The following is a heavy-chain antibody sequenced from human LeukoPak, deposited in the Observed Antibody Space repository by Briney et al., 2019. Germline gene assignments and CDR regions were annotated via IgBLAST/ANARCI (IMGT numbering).Heavy chain of an antibody. CDR1: GFIFSSNS. CDR3: AKVPRQHDNWFDP. J-gene: IGHJ5*02. V-gene: IGHV3-48*01. Sequence: GGSLRLSCAASGFIFSSNSMNGVRQTQGKGWEWISYISSSSTIIHYADSVKGRFTISRDDAKNSLYLQMNSLRAEDTAIYYCAKVPRQHDNWFDPWGQGTLVTVSS. CDR2: ISSSSTII. D-gene: IGHD3-9*01.